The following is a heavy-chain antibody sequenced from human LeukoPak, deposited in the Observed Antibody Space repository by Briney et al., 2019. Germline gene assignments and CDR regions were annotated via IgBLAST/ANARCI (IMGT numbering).Heavy chain of an antibody. J-gene: IGHJ5*02. CDR1: GYSFTSYW. CDR3: ARLSYGSGSYTPPNWFDP. CDR2: IYPGDSDT. D-gene: IGHD3-10*01. V-gene: IGHV5-51*01. Sequence: GEPLKISCKGSGYSFTSYWIGWVRQMPGKGLEWMGIIYPGDSDTRYSPSFQGQVTISADKSISTAYLQWSSLKASDTAMYYCARLSYGSGSYTPPNWFDPWGQGTLVTVSS.